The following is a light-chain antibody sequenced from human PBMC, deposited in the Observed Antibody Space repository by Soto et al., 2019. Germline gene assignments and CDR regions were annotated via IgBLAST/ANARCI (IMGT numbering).Light chain of an antibody. Sequence: DIQVTQAPSSLSAAVLDIVSITLRASQSISSYLNWYQQKPGKVPKLLIYAASSLQSGVPSRFSGSGSGTDFTLTISSLQPEDFATYYCQQSYSTPRTFGQGTKV. J-gene: IGKJ1*01. CDR1: QSISSY. CDR3: QQSYSTPRT. CDR2: AAS. V-gene: IGKV1-39*01.